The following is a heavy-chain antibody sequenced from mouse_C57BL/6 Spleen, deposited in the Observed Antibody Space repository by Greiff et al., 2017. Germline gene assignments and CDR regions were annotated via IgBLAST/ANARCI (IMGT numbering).Heavy chain of an antibody. Sequence: VQLQQSGAELVRPGASVTLSCKASGYTFTDYEMHWVKQTPVHGLEWIGAIDPETGGTAYNQKFKGKAILTADKSSSTAYMELRSLTSEDSAVYYCTRATYYSNYGGQGTTLTVSS. D-gene: IGHD2-5*01. CDR3: TRATYYSNY. J-gene: IGHJ2*01. CDR2: IDPETGGT. V-gene: IGHV1-15*01. CDR1: GYTFTDYE.